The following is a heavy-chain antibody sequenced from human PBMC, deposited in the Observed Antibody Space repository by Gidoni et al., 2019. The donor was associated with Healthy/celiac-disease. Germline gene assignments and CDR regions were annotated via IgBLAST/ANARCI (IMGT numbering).Heavy chain of an antibody. D-gene: IGHD2-15*01. CDR2: ISWNSGSI. Sequence: EVQLVESGGGLVQPGRSLRLTCAASGFTFDDYAMHWVRQAPGKGLEWVSGISWNSGSIGYADSVKGRFTISRDNAKNSLYLQMNSLRAEDTALYYCAKEGRYCSGGSCYWGAFDIWGQGTMVTVSS. V-gene: IGHV3-9*01. J-gene: IGHJ3*02. CDR3: AKEGRYCSGGSCYWGAFDI. CDR1: GFTFDDYA.